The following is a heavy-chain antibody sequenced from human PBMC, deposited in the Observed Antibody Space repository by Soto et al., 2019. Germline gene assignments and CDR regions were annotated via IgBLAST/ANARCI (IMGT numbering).Heavy chain of an antibody. V-gene: IGHV3-23*01. CDR3: ASTNWSDYYTALDY. CDR2: ISGSGGST. J-gene: IGHJ4*02. CDR1: GFTFSSSA. D-gene: IGHD3-3*01. Sequence: EVQLLESGGGLVQPGGSLRLSCAASGFTFSSSAMSWVRQAPGQGLEWVSAISGSGGSTFYADSVKGRLTISRDNSKYTLYLQMNSLRAEDTAVYYCASTNWSDYYTALDYWGQGTLVTVSS.